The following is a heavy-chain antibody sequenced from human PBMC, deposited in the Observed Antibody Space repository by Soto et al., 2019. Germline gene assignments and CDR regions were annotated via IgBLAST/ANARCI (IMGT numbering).Heavy chain of an antibody. CDR1: GFTYSNAW. Sequence: EVQLVESGGGLVKPGGSLRLSCAASGFTYSNAWMSWVRQAPGEGLEWVGRIKSQTDGGTTDYAAPVKGRFTSSRDDLNNTLYLQMYSLKIEDTAVYYCSTAVCCTETYFDYLGQGTLVPGFS. CDR2: IKSQTDGGTT. D-gene: IGHD4-17*01. V-gene: IGHV3-15*01. J-gene: IGHJ4*02. CDR3: STAVCCTETYFDY.